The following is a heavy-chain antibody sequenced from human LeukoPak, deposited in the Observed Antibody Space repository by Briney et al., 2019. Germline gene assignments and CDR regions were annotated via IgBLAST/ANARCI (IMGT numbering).Heavy chain of an antibody. Sequence: SVKVSCKASGGTFSSYAISWVRQAPGQGLEWMGGIIPIFGTANYAQKFQGRVTVTADKSTSTAYMELSSLRSEDTAVYYCASPIAAAGTLFDYWGQGTLVTVSS. J-gene: IGHJ4*02. CDR1: GGTFSSYA. CDR3: ASPIAAAGTLFDY. D-gene: IGHD6-13*01. CDR2: IIPIFGTA. V-gene: IGHV1-69*06.